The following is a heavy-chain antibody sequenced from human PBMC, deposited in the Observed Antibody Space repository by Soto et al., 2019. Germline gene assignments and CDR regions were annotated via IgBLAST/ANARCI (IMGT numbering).Heavy chain of an antibody. CDR1: GFTFDSYA. D-gene: IGHD3-3*01. Sequence: GGSLRLSCVASGFTFDSYAMNWIRQAPGKGLEWVSVISGGGTSTYYADSVKGRFTVSRDNSKNTMYLQMNSLRAEDTAVYYCAKDRYYDFWSGYPMAPPFDYWGQGTLVTVSS. CDR2: ISGGGTST. CDR3: AKDRYYDFWSGYPMAPPFDY. V-gene: IGHV3-23*01. J-gene: IGHJ4*02.